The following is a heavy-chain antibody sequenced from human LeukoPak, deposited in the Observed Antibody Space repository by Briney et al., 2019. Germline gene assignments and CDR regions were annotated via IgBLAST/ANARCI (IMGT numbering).Heavy chain of an antibody. Sequence: ASVKVSCKASGYTFTGYYMHWVRQAPGQGLEWMGWINPNSGGTNYAQKFQGRVTMTRDTSISTAYMELSTLRSDDTAVYYCARDLLPGSGSYHNWFDPWGQGTLVTVSS. D-gene: IGHD3-10*01. V-gene: IGHV1-2*02. CDR3: ARDLLPGSGSYHNWFDP. J-gene: IGHJ5*02. CDR1: GYTFTGYY. CDR2: INPNSGGT.